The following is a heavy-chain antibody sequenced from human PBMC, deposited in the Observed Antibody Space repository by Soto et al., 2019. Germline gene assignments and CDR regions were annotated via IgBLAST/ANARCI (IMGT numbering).Heavy chain of an antibody. V-gene: IGHV4-31*03. Sequence: QVQLQESGPGLVKPSQTLSLTCSVSDGSISSGGYYWSWIRLHPGKGLEWIGYISDNGRAYYNPSLKSRVTISEDRSKNQFYLRLRSVTAADTAVYYCARNDSGSKNFDYWGQGTLVTVSS. J-gene: IGHJ4*02. D-gene: IGHD3-10*01. CDR1: DGSISSGGYY. CDR2: ISDNGRA. CDR3: ARNDSGSKNFDY.